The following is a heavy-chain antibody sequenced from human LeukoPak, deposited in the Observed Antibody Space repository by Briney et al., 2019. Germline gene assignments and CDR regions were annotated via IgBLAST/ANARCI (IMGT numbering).Heavy chain of an antibody. Sequence: GGSLRLSCAASGFTFSSYAMHWVRQAPGKGLEWVAVISYDGSNKYYADSVKGRFTISRDNSKNTLYLQMNSLRAENTAVYYCARELGGYDAYWGQGTLVTVSS. CDR3: ARELGGYDAY. D-gene: IGHD5-12*01. J-gene: IGHJ4*02. CDR1: GFTFSSYA. CDR2: ISYDGSNK. V-gene: IGHV3-30-3*01.